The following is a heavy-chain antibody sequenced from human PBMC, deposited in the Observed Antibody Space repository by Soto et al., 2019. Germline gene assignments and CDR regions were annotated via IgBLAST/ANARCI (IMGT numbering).Heavy chain of an antibody. CDR3: ARGYYDILTGYYTWDYYGMDV. CDR2: IIPIFGTA. J-gene: IGHJ6*02. D-gene: IGHD3-9*01. V-gene: IGHV1-69*01. Sequence: QVQLVQSGAEVKKPGSSVKVSCKASVGTFSSYAISWVRQAPGQGLEWMGGIIPIFGTANDTQKFQGRVTITADESTSRDYMELSSLRSEDTAVYYGARGYYDILTGYYTWDYYGMDVWGQGTTVTVSS. CDR1: VGTFSSYA.